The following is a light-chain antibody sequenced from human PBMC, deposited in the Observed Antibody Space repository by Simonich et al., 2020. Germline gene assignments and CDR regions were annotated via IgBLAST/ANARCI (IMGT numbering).Light chain of an antibody. CDR1: QSVLYSYNNKDY. Sequence: DIVMTQSPDSLAVSLGERATFNCKPSQSVLYSYNNKDYLAWYQQKPGQPTKLLIYWASTRESGVPDRFSGSGSGTDFTLTISRLEPEDFAVYYCQQYGSSPKTFGQGPKLEIK. J-gene: IGKJ2*01. V-gene: IGKV4-1*01. CDR2: WAS. CDR3: QQYGSSPKT.